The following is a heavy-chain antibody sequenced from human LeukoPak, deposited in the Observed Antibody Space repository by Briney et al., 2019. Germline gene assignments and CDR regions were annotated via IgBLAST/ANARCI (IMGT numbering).Heavy chain of an antibody. CDR2: ISSSGGII. D-gene: IGHD3-16*01. V-gene: IGHV3-48*03. CDR1: GFTFSSYE. CDR3: AKDREYSYVYDAFDI. J-gene: IGHJ3*02. Sequence: PGGSLRLSCAASGFTFSSYEMSWVRQAPGKGLEWVSYISSSGGIIYYADSVKGRFTISRDNSKNTLYLQMNTLRAEDTAVYYCAKDREYSYVYDAFDIWGQGTLVTVSS.